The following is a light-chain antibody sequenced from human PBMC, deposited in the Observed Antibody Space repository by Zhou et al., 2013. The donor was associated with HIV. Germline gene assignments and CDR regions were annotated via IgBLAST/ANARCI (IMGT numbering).Light chain of an antibody. CDR1: QSVSSSF. CDR2: GAS. V-gene: IGKV3-20*01. Sequence: EIVLTQSPDTLSLSPGERATLSCRASQSVSSSFLAWYQQKPGQAPRLLIYGASSRATGIPDRFSGSGSGTDFTLSISRLEPEDFAVYYCQQYGSSPTFGQGTKVEMK. J-gene: IGKJ1*01. CDR3: QQYGSSPT.